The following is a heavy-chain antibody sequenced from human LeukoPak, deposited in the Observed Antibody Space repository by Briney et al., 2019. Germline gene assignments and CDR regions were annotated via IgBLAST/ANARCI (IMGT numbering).Heavy chain of an antibody. CDR3: TRDRPVVCSSTSCYPRFDY. V-gene: IGHV3-33*01. Sequence: PGGSLRLSCAASGFTFSSYGMHWVRQAPGKGLEWVAVIWYDGSNKYYADSVKGRFTISRDNAKNTLYLQMNSLRAEDTAVYFCTRDRPVVCSSTSCYPRFDYWGQGTLVTVSS. CDR1: GFTFSSYG. J-gene: IGHJ4*02. D-gene: IGHD2-2*01. CDR2: IWYDGSNK.